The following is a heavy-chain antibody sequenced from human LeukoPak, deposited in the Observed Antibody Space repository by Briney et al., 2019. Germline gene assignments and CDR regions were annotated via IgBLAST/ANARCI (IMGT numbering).Heavy chain of an antibody. J-gene: IGHJ4*02. CDR1: GYTFTSYD. CDR2: INPNSGGT. D-gene: IGHD3-22*01. V-gene: IGHV1-2*02. CDR3: ARDNYYDSSGPPDY. Sequence: GASVKVSCKASGYTFTSYDINWVRQAPGQGLEWMGWINPNSGGTNYAQKFQGRVTMTRDTSISTAYMELSRLRSDDTAVYYCARDNYYDSSGPPDYWGQGTLVTVSS.